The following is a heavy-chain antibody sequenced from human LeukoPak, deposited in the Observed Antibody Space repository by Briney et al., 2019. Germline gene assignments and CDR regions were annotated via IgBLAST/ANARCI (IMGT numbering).Heavy chain of an antibody. V-gene: IGHV2-5*02. CDR1: GFSLSTPTTA. CDR2: IYSDDRE. CDR3: SRGPVFDY. J-gene: IGHJ4*02. Sequence: SGPTLVKPTQTLTLTCTFSGFSLSTPTTAVGWVRQSPGKALEWLALIYSDDRERYNPSLRTRLTITWDTYRDRVVLAMTEMDPEDTATYYCSRGPVFDYWGQGALVTVSS.